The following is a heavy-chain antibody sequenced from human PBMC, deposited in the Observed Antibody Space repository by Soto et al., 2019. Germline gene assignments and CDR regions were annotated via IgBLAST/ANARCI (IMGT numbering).Heavy chain of an antibody. J-gene: IGHJ4*02. V-gene: IGHV3-30*18. Sequence: QVQLVESGGGVVQPGRSLRLSCAASGFTFSSYGMHWVRQAPGKGLEWVAVISYDGSNKYYADSVKGRFTISRVNSKNTLYLQMNSLRAEDTAVYYCAKDLSSSWYEGYWGQGTLVTVSS. CDR2: ISYDGSNK. CDR1: GFTFSSYG. CDR3: AKDLSSSWYEGY. D-gene: IGHD6-13*01.